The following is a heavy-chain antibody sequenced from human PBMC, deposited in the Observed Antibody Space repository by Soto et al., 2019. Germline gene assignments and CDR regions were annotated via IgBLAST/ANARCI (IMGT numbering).Heavy chain of an antibody. CDR3: ARDPPTMLHDFDC. D-gene: IGHD2-15*01. Sequence: ASVKVSCKAAGYTFSSSAMHWVRQAPGQRLEWMGWINVGNEKTEYSWRLQGRVTISPDTSKNQFSLQLNAVTPDDTAVYYCARDPPTMLHDFDCWGQGTLVTVSS. V-gene: IGHV1-3*01. CDR1: GYTFSSSA. CDR2: INVGNEKT. J-gene: IGHJ4*02.